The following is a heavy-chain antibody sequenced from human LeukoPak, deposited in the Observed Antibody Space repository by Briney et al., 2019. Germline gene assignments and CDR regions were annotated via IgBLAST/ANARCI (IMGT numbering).Heavy chain of an antibody. D-gene: IGHD6-13*01. V-gene: IGHV1-69*06. CDR2: IIPIFGTA. CDR3: ARALGIAAAGTSADAFDI. CDR1: GGTFSSYA. J-gene: IGHJ3*02. Sequence: SVKVSCKASGGTFSSYAISWVRQAPGQGLEWMGGIIPIFGTANYAQKFQGRVTITADKSTSTAYMELSSLRSEDTAVYYCARALGIAAAGTSADAFDIWGQGTMVTVSS.